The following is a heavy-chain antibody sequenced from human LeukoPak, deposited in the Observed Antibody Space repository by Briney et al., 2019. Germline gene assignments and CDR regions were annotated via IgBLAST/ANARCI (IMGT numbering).Heavy chain of an antibody. CDR2: IYSGGRI. CDR3: ARGPYYYDSSGYYSYLDY. J-gene: IGHJ4*02. D-gene: IGHD3-22*01. V-gene: IGHV3-53*05. Sequence: GGSLRLSCADSGFTASNNYMSWVRQAPGTGLEWVSVIYSGGRIYYADSVKGRFTISRDNSKNTLYLQMNSLRAEDTAVYYCARGPYYYDSSGYYSYLDYWGQGTLVTVSS. CDR1: GFTASNNY.